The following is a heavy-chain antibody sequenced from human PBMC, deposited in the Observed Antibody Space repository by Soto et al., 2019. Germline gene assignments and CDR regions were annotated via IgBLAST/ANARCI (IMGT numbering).Heavy chain of an antibody. V-gene: IGHV1-69*13. CDR3: ASILAYCGGDCYSFDY. CDR2: IIPIFGTA. CDR1: GGTFSSYA. Sequence: GASVKVSCKASGGTFSSYAISWVRQAPGQGLEWMGGIIPIFGTANYAQKFQGRVTITADESTSTAYMELSSLRSEDTAVYYCASILAYCGGDCYSFDYWGQGTLVTV. J-gene: IGHJ4*02. D-gene: IGHD2-21*02.